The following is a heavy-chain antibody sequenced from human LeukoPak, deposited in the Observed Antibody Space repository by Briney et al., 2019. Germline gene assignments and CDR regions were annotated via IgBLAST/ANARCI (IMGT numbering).Heavy chain of an antibody. Sequence: GASVKVSCKASGYTFTSYGISWVRQAPGQGLEWMGWISAYNGNTNYAQKLQGRVTMTTDTSTSTAYMEPRSLRSDDTAVYYCARIKGGITMIVVPYAFDIWGQGTMVTVSS. CDR2: ISAYNGNT. D-gene: IGHD3-22*01. V-gene: IGHV1-18*01. J-gene: IGHJ3*02. CDR1: GYTFTSYG. CDR3: ARIKGGITMIVVPYAFDI.